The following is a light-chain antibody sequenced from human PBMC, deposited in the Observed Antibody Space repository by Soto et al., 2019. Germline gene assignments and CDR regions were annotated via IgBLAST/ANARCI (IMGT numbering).Light chain of an antibody. Sequence: EIVLTHSPATLSFSPGEIATLSFRASQSVNNYLAWYQQKPGQAPRLLIYDASNRATGIPARFSGSGSGTDFTLTISRLEPEDFAVYYCQQYGSSPITFGQGTRLEIK. CDR2: DAS. J-gene: IGKJ5*01. V-gene: IGKV3-20*01. CDR1: QSVNNY. CDR3: QQYGSSPIT.